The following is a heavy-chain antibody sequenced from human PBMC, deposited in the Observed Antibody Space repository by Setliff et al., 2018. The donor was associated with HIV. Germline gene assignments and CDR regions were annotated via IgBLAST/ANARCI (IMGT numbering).Heavy chain of an antibody. CDR2: IYYSGST. CDR3: ARGRRSTSSYYYYYYMDV. D-gene: IGHD2-2*01. CDR1: GGSISSYY. V-gene: IGHV4-59*01. Sequence: SETLSLTCTVSGGSISSYYWSWIRQPPGKGLEWIGYIYYSGSTNYNPSLKSRVTISVDTSKDQFSLKLSSVTAADTAVYYCARGRRSTSSYYYYYYMDVWGKGTTVTVSS. J-gene: IGHJ6*03.